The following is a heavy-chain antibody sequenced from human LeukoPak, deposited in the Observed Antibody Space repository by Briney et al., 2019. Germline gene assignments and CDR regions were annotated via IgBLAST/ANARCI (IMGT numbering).Heavy chain of an antibody. CDR3: ASNRGNSGSYYPFDY. CDR1: GYTFTSYG. J-gene: IGHJ4*02. D-gene: IGHD1-26*01. V-gene: IGHV1-18*01. CDR2: ISAYNGNT. Sequence: ASVKVSCKASGYTFTSYGISWVRQAPGQGLEWMGWISAYNGNTNYAQKLQGRVTMTTDTSTSTAYMELRSLRSDDTAVYYCASNRGNSGSYYPFDYWGQGTLVTVSS.